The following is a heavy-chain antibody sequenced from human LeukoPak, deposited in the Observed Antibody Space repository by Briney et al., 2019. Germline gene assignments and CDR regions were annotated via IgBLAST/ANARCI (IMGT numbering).Heavy chain of an antibody. CDR3: ARGPPGRVYDSSKKGLFDP. J-gene: IGHJ5*02. D-gene: IGHD3-22*01. V-gene: IGHV1-46*01. Sequence: GCPFTTCYLHWVRQAPGQGLEWVGLVNPCGTSTTYAQKFQGRVTMTMDTSTSTVYMELSSLRSEDTAMYYCARGPPGRVYDSSKKGLFDPWGQGTLVTVSS. CDR2: VNPCGTST. CDR1: GCPFTTCY.